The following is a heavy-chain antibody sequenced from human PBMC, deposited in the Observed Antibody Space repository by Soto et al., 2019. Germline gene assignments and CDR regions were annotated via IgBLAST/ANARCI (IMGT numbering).Heavy chain of an antibody. D-gene: IGHD6-25*01. V-gene: IGHV3-21*01. CDR2: ISSSSNNI. CDR1: GFSFSSYS. CDR3: ARDRLVAAEYYFDY. Sequence: PGGSLRLSCAASGFSFSSYSMNWVRQAPGKGLEWVSSISSSSNNIYYADSVKGRFTISRDNAEISLYLQMNSLRAEDTAVYYCARDRLVAAEYYFDYWGQGALVTVSS. J-gene: IGHJ4*02.